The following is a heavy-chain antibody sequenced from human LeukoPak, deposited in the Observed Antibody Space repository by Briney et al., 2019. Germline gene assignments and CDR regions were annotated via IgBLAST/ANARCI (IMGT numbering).Heavy chain of an antibody. CDR2: MNPSSGNT. D-gene: IGHD2-15*01. V-gene: IGHV1-8*01. J-gene: IGHJ3*02. CDR3: ARGAVSRDCSGGSCYHFDI. Sequence: ASVKVSCKASGYTLTSDINWVRQATGQGLEWMGWMNPSSGNTDYAPKFQGRVTMTRDISIRTAYMELSSLRSEDTAVYYCARGAVSRDCSGGSCYHFDIWGQGTMVTVSS. CDR1: GYTLTSD.